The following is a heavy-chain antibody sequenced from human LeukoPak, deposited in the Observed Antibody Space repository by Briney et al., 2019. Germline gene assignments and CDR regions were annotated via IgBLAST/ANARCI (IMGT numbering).Heavy chain of an antibody. D-gene: IGHD3-22*01. CDR1: GFTFSSYG. V-gene: IGHV3-30*02. Sequence: PGGSLRLSCAASGFTFSSYGMHWVRQAPGKGLEWVAFIRYDGSNKYYADSVKGRFTISRDNSKNTLYLQMNSLRAEDTALYYCARAPRYYYDSSGYTFDYWGQGTLVTVSS. CDR2: IRYDGSNK. J-gene: IGHJ4*02. CDR3: ARAPRYYYDSSGYTFDY.